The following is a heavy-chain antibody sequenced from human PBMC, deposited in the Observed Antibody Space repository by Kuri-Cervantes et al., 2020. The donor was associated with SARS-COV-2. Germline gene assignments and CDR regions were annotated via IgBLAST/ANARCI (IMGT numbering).Heavy chain of an antibody. CDR2: IYHSGST. CDR3: ARDPSPFEYSSSFDY. J-gene: IGHJ4*02. V-gene: IGHV4-38-2*02. CDR1: GYSISSGYY. Sequence: SETLSLTCTVSGYSISSGYYWGWIRQPPGKGLEWIGSIYHSGSTYYNLSLKSRVTISVDTSKNQFSLKLSSVTAADTAVYYCARDPSPFEYSSSFDYWGQGTLVTVSS. D-gene: IGHD6-6*01.